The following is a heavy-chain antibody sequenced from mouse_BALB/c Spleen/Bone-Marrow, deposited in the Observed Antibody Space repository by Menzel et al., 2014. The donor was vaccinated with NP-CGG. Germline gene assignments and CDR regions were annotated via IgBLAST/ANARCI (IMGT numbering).Heavy chain of an antibody. Sequence: EVKVVESGGGLVKPGGSLKLSCAASGFTFSDYYMYWVRQTPEKRLEWVATISDGGSYTYYPDSVKERFTISRDNAKNNLYLQMSSLKSEDTAMYYCANYYGSTWFAYWGQGTLVTVSA. J-gene: IGHJ3*01. D-gene: IGHD1-1*01. CDR3: ANYYGSTWFAY. V-gene: IGHV5-4*02. CDR1: GFTFSDYY. CDR2: ISDGGSYT.